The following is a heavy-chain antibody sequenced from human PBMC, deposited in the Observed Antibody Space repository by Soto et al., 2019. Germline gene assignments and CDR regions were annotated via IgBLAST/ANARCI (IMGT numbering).Heavy chain of an antibody. J-gene: IGHJ4*02. CDR1: GFTFSRYA. Sequence: XGSLRLSCAASGFTFSRYAMSWVRQAPGKGLEWVSAISGSGGSTYYADSVKGRFTISRDNSKNTLYLQMNSLRAEDTAVYYCAKDRDYYDSSDAVDYWGQGTLVTVSS. V-gene: IGHV3-23*01. CDR3: AKDRDYYDSSDAVDY. D-gene: IGHD3-22*01. CDR2: ISGSGGST.